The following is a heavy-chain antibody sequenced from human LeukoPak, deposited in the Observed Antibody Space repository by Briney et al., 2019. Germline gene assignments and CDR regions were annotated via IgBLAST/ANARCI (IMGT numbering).Heavy chain of an antibody. J-gene: IGHJ4*02. V-gene: IGHV3-21*01. Sequence: GGSLRLSCAASGFTFSSYNMNWVRQAPGKGLEWVSSITSGSSYRFYADSVKGRFTISRDNSKNTLYLKMNSLRAEDTAVYYCARDLIVATISAGYWGQGTLVTVSS. D-gene: IGHD5-12*01. CDR3: ARDLIVATISAGY. CDR2: ITSGSSYR. CDR1: GFTFSSYN.